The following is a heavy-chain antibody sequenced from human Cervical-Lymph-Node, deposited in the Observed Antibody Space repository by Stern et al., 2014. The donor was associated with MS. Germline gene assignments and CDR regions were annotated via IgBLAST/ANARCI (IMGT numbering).Heavy chain of an antibody. D-gene: IGHD3-3*01. V-gene: IGHV4-31*03. J-gene: IGHJ4*02. CDR3: ARAALALYDSSLDC. CDR1: GGSISSGAYY. CDR2: IYYSGST. Sequence: QVQLQESGPGLVKPSQTLSLTCTVSGGSISSGAYYWTWIRQHPGKGLEWIGYIYYSGSTYYTPSLKSRVTISVDTSKNQFSLNLSSVTAADTAVYYCARAALALYDSSLDCWGQGTLVTVSS.